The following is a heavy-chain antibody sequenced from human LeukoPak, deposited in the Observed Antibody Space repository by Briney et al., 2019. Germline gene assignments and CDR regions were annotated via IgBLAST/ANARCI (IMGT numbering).Heavy chain of an antibody. V-gene: IGHV3-7*01. J-gene: IGHJ4*02. Sequence: GGSLRLSCAASGFTFKNYWMSWVRQAPGKGLEWVANIGQDGSEKFIVDSVKGRFTFFRDNAKNSLYLQMNSLRAEDTAVYYCARVGSTSWYLDYWGQGTLVTVSS. CDR2: IGQDGSEK. CDR1: GFTFKNYW. CDR3: ARVGSTSWYLDY. D-gene: IGHD2-2*01.